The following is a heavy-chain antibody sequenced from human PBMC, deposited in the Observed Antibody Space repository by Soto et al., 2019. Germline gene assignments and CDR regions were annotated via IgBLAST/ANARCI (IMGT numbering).Heavy chain of an antibody. CDR3: VRIVIGNDWGRYYMEV. CDR2: IQPLDSDT. D-gene: IGHD3-16*01. CDR1: GYFFSNYW. V-gene: IGHV5-51*03. J-gene: IGHJ6*03. Sequence: VQLVQSGAEVKKPGESLKISCKGTGYFFSNYWIGWVRQMPGKGLEWMGAIQPLDSDTTNSPSLQGQVTIPADNSISNAYQQWSSLNASDTAMYYCVRIVIGNDWGRYYMEVWGKETRVTVSS.